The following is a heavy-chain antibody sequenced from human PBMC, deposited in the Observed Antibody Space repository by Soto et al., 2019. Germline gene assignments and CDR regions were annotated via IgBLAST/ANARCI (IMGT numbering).Heavy chain of an antibody. CDR2: INPNSGGT. Sequence: ASVKVSCKASGYTFIDYHMHWVRQAPGQGLEWVGWINPNSGGTSYAQKFQGRVTMTRATSISTAYMELSSVTSDDTAVYYCARAPGRGYCNNTSCYSFRGFYWSDPWGQGTLVTVSS. CDR3: ARAPGRGYCNNTSCYSFRGFYWSDP. D-gene: IGHD2-2*01. J-gene: IGHJ5*02. V-gene: IGHV1-2*02. CDR1: GYTFIDYH.